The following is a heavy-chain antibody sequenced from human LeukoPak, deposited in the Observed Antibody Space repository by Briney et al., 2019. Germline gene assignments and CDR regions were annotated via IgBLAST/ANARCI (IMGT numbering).Heavy chain of an antibody. CDR2: INPSGGST. D-gene: IGHD3-22*01. CDR3: ARHSGYHSTMYLDY. J-gene: IGHJ4*02. Sequence: ASVKVSCKASGHSLTSYDMHWVRQAPGQGLEWMGVINPSGGSTSYAQKFQGRVTMTRDTSTSTVYMELSSLRSEDTAVYYCARHSGYHSTMYLDYWGQGTLVTVSS. V-gene: IGHV1-46*01. CDR1: GHSLTSYD.